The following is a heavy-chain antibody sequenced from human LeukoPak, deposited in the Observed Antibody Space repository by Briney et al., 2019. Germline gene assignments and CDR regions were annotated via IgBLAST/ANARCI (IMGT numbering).Heavy chain of an antibody. V-gene: IGHV3-64*01. D-gene: IGHD4-17*01. CDR2: ISSNGGST. Sequence: GGSLRLSCAASGFTFSSYAMPWVRQAPGKGLEYVSAISSNGGSTYYANSVKGRFTISRDNSKNTLYLQMGSLRAEDMAVYYCARGWDYGDLDYWGQGTLVTVSS. CDR3: ARGWDYGDLDY. CDR1: GFTFSSYA. J-gene: IGHJ4*02.